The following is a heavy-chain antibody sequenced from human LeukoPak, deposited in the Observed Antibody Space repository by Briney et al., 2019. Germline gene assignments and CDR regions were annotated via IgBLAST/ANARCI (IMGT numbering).Heavy chain of an antibody. J-gene: IGHJ5*02. CDR2: ISGSGGST. Sequence: GGSLRLSCAASGLTFSSYGMSWVRQAPGKGLEWVSAISGSGGSTYYADSVKGRFTISRDTSKNTLNLQMNSLRSGDSAVYYCGYFGSGSYDTPDTWGQGTLVTVSS. CDR3: GYFGSGSYDTPDT. D-gene: IGHD3-10*01. CDR1: GLTFSSYG. V-gene: IGHV3-23*01.